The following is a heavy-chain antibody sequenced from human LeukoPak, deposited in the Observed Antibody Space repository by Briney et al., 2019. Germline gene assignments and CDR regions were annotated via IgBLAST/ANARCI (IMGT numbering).Heavy chain of an antibody. CDR3: ARGEYDFWSGYDY. CDR1: GGSISSYY. V-gene: IGHV4-59*01. CDR2: IYYSGST. D-gene: IGHD3-3*01. Sequence: PSETLSLTCTVSGGSISSYYWSWIRQPPGKGLEWIGYIYYSGSTNYNPSLKSRVTISVDTSKNQFSLKLSSVTAADTAVYYCARGEYDFWSGYDYWGREPWSPSPQ. J-gene: IGHJ4*02.